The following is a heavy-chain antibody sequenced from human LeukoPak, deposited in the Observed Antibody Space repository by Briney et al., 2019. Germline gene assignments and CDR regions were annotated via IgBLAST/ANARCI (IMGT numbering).Heavy chain of an antibody. Sequence: SETLSLTWTISGXSISSYYWSWIRQPPGKGLEWIGYIYYRGSTNYNPSPKSRVSISVDTSKNQFSLKLSSLTSADTAVYYCARDLDDGGNSVYYFDNWGQGTLVTVSS. CDR1: GXSISSYY. V-gene: IGHV4-59*01. CDR2: IYYRGST. J-gene: IGHJ4*02. CDR3: ARDLDDGGNSVYYFDN. D-gene: IGHD4-23*01.